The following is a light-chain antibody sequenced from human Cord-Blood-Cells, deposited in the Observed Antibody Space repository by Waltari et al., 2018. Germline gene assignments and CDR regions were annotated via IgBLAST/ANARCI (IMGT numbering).Light chain of an antibody. CDR2: EGS. CDR3: CSYAGSSTPWV. J-gene: IGLJ3*02. V-gene: IGLV2-23*01. Sequence: QSALTPPASVSGSPAQSIAISCTGTSGDVGSCNLVSWYHQHPGNAPKLMIYEGSKRPSGVSNRFSGSKSGNTASLTISGLQAEDEADYYCCSYAGSSTPWVFGGGTKLTVL. CDR1: SGDVGSCNL.